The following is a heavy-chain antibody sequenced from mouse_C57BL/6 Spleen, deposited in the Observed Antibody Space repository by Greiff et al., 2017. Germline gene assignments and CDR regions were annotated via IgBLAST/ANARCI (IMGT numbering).Heavy chain of an antibody. CDR1: GYTFTSYW. J-gene: IGHJ2*01. D-gene: IGHD2-4*01. CDR3: ARGDYDYTGGYFDY. Sequence: QVQLQQPGAELVRPGSSVKLSCKASGYTFTSYWMHWVKQRPIQGLEWIGNIDPSDSETHYNQKFKDKATLTVDKSSSTAYMQLSSLTSEDSAVYYCARGDYDYTGGYFDYWGQGTTLTVSS. CDR2: IDPSDSET. V-gene: IGHV1-52*01.